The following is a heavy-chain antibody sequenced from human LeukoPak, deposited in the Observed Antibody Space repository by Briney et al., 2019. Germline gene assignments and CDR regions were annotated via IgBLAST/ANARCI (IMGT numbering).Heavy chain of an antibody. CDR1: GGSISSGDYY. Sequence: PSETLSLTCTVSGGSISSGDYYWSWIRQPPGKGLEWIGYIYYSGSTNYNPSLKSRVTISVDTSKNQFSLKLSSVTAADTAVYYCARARVDTAMDDAFDIWGQGTMVTVSS. V-gene: IGHV4-61*08. CDR3: ARARVDTAMDDAFDI. CDR2: IYYSGST. J-gene: IGHJ3*02. D-gene: IGHD5-18*01.